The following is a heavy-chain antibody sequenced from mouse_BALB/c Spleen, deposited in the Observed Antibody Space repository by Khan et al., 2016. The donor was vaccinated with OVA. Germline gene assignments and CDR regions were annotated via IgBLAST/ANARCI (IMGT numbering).Heavy chain of an antibody. J-gene: IGHJ3*01. CDR3: ARNSYMYDFTY. Sequence: VQLKESGPGLVQPSQSLSITCTVSGFSLTTYGVHWVRQSPGKGLEWLGLIWSGGNTDYNAAFISRLSITKDNSKSQVFFKMNSLQADDIAMYYCARNSYMYDFTYWGQGTLVTVSA. CDR1: GFSLTTYG. CDR2: IWSGGNT. V-gene: IGHV2-2*01. D-gene: IGHD2-14*01.